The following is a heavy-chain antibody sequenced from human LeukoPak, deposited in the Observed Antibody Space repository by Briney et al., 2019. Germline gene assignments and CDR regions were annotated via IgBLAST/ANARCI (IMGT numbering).Heavy chain of an antibody. J-gene: IGHJ5*02. CDR1: GFTFSSYA. D-gene: IGHD2-2*01. V-gene: IGHV3-23*01. CDR3: AKDRRGYCSSTSRYVDWFDP. Sequence: GGSLRLSCAASGFTFSSYAMSWVRQAPGKGLEWVSAISGSGGSTYYADSVKGRFTISRDNSKNTLYLQMNSLRAEDTAVYYCAKDRRGYCSSTSRYVDWFDPWGQGTLVTVSS. CDR2: ISGSGGST.